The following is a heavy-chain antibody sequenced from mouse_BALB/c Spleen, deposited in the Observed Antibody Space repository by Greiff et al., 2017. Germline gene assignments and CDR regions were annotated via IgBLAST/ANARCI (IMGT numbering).Heavy chain of an antibody. CDR2: IDPENGDT. Sequence: EVKLMESGAELVRSGASVKLSCTASGFNIKDYYMHWVKQRPEQGLEWIGWIDPENGDTEYAPKFQGKATMTADTSSNTAYLQLSSLTSEDTAVYYCNAHYYGSSPSYAMDYWGQGTSVTVSS. V-gene: IGHV14-4*02. CDR1: GFNIKDYY. D-gene: IGHD1-1*01. J-gene: IGHJ4*01. CDR3: NAHYYGSSPSYAMDY.